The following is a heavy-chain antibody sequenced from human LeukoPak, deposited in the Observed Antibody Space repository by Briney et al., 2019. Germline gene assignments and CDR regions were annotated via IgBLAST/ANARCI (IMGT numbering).Heavy chain of an antibody. J-gene: IGHJ4*02. CDR3: ARRDSGRYYLDY. CDR2: INPAESDP. V-gene: IGHV5-51*01. D-gene: IGHD1-26*01. CDR1: GYRFTNYW. Sequence: GASLQISCKGSGYRFTNYWIGWVRQLPGKGLEWMGIINPAESDPRYSPSSQGQVTFSVDTSISTAYLQWSSLKASDTAMYSCARRDSGRYYLDYWGQGTLVTVSS.